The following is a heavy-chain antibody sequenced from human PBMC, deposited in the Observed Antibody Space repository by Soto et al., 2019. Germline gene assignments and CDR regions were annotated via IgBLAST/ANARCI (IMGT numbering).Heavy chain of an antibody. CDR3: ASSVAKYYYYGMDV. Sequence: QVQLVQSGAEVKKPGSSVKVSCKASGGTFSSYAISWVRQAPGQGLEWMGGIIPIFGTANYAQKFQGRVTTTADEAPSPAYTELSSLRSEDTPVYYCASSVAKYYYYGMDVWGQGTTVTVSS. CDR1: GGTFSSYA. CDR2: IIPIFGTA. V-gene: IGHV1-69*12. J-gene: IGHJ6*02. D-gene: IGHD5-12*01.